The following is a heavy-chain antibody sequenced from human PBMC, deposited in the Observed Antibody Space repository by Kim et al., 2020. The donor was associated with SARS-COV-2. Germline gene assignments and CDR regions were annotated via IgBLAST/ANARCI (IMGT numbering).Heavy chain of an antibody. CDR3: ARGEFGGSYFSNVCCYYYGFDL. CDR1: GGTFSSYA. J-gene: IGHJ6*02. D-gene: IGHD1-26*01. V-gene: IGHV1-69*13. CDR2: IIPIFGTA. Sequence: SVKVSCKASGGTFSSYAINWVRQAPGQGLEWMGGIIPIFGTANYAQKFQGRVTITADESTSTAYMELSSLRSEDTAVYYCARGEFGGSYFSNVCCYYYGFDLWGQGATVTVSS.